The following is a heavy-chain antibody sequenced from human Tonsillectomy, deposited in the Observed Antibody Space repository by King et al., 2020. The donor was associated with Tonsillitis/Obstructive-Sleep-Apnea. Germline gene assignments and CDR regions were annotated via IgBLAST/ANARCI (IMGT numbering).Heavy chain of an antibody. J-gene: IGHJ3*02. V-gene: IGHV5-10-1*01. CDR1: GDSGDSFTRYW. CDR2: INPSDSYT. D-gene: IGHD3-22*01. CDR3: ARHYYDTSGPWGPLMLFDI. Sequence: ETQLVQSGPEVKKPGESLRISCKDSGDSGDSFTRYWITWVRQMPGKGPEWMGKINPSDSYTNYSPSFQGHVTISVDKSISTAYLQWSSLKPSDTAMYYCARHYYDTSGPWGPLMLFDIWGQGTMVTVSS.